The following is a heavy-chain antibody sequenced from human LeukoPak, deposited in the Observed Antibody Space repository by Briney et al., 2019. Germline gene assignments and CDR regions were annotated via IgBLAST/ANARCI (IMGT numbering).Heavy chain of an antibody. CDR3: ARENPSGYYNRPIDY. J-gene: IGHJ4*02. CDR1: GFTFSDYY. V-gene: IGHV3-11*01. Sequence: GGSLRLSCAASGFTFSDYYMSWIRQAPGKGLEWVSYISSSGSTIYYADSAKGRFTISRDNAKNSLYLQMNSLRAEDTAVYYCARENPSGYYNRPIDYWGQGTLVTVSS. CDR2: ISSSGSTI. D-gene: IGHD3-22*01.